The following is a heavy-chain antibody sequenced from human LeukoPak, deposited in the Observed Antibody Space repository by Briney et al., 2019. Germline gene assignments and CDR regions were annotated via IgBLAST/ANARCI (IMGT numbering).Heavy chain of an antibody. CDR2: IYYSGST. CDR1: GGSISSYY. D-gene: IGHD3-22*01. Sequence: PSETLSLTCTVSGGSISSYYWSWIRQPPGKGLEWIGYIYYSGSTNYNPSLKSRVTISVDTSKNQFSLKLSSVTAADTAVYYCARSPNYYDSSGSFDYWGQGTPVTVSS. J-gene: IGHJ4*02. CDR3: ARSPNYYDSSGSFDY. V-gene: IGHV4-59*01.